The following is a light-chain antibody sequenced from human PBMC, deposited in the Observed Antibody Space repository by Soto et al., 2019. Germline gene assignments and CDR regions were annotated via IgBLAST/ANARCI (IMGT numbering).Light chain of an antibody. CDR2: LEGSGSY. J-gene: IGLJ3*02. CDR3: ETWDSKIRV. Sequence: QSVLTQSSSASASLGSSVKLTCTLSSGHSSYIIAWHQQQPGKAPRFLMKLEGSGSYNKGSGVPDRFSGSSSGADRHLTVSNLQFEDEADYYCETWDSKIRVFGGGTKVTVL. CDR1: SGHSSYI. V-gene: IGLV4-60*02.